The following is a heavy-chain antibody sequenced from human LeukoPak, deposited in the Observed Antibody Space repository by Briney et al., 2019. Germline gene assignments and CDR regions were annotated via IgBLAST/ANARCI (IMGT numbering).Heavy chain of an antibody. Sequence: PGGSLRLSCVVSGFTFDSYSMNWVRQAPGKGLKWISYISNSGSPIYYADSVRGRFTISRDKDKSSLYLQMNSLAADDTAVYYCARGLALGLTVTPKAFDYWGQGTLVTVSS. CDR2: ISNSGSPI. CDR3: ARGLALGLTVTPKAFDY. V-gene: IGHV3-48*01. J-gene: IGHJ4*02. CDR1: GFTFDSYS. D-gene: IGHD4-11*01.